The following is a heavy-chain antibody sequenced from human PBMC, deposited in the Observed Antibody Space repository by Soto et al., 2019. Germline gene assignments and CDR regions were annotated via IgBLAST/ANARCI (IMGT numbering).Heavy chain of an antibody. J-gene: IGHJ4*02. V-gene: IGHV4-4*02. D-gene: IGHD6-6*01. CDR3: ARGVYSSSSD. CDR2: IYHSGTT. CDR1: GDSISSNNW. Sequence: QVQLQESGPGLVKPSGTLSLTCAVSGDSISSNNWWHWVRQPPGKGLEWIGEIYHSGTTNYNPSLTSRVTISVDKSKSQISLKLNSVTAADTAVYYCARGVYSSSSDWGQGTLVTVSS.